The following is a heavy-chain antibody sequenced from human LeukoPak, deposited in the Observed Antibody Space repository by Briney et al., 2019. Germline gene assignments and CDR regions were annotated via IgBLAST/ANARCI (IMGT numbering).Heavy chain of an antibody. J-gene: IGHJ4*02. V-gene: IGHV4-39*07. CDR2: IYYSEST. D-gene: IGHD6-19*01. CDR1: GFTFSSYW. CDR3: ARDLRSSGWYRLPFDN. Sequence: GSLRLSCAASGFTFSSYWMSWIRQPPGKGLEWIGSIYYSESTYYNPFLKSRVTISVDTSKNQFSLRVNSVTAADTAVYYCARDLRSSGWYRLPFDNWGQGTLVTVSS.